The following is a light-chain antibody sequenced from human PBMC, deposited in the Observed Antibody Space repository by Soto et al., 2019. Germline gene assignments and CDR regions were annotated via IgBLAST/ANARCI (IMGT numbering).Light chain of an antibody. V-gene: IGKV3D-15*01. CDR3: QQHGQWPIT. CDR2: GIS. J-gene: IGKJ5*01. CDR1: QSVNSN. Sequence: EIVMTQSPATLSVSPGESATLSCRASQSVNSNYLAWYQQKPGQAPRLLIYGISKRATDIPDRFSGSGSGTEFTLTISSLQPEDFATYYCQQHGQWPITFGQGTRLENK.